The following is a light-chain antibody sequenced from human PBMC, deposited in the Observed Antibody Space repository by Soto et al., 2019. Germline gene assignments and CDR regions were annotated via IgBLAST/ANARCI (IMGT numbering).Light chain of an antibody. CDR2: GAS. V-gene: IGKV3-20*01. CDR3: QQYHNSPRT. Sequence: EIVLTQSPGTLSLSPGERATLSCRASQSVRSRYLAWYQQKPGQAPRLLIYGASSRATGIPDRFSGSGSGTDVTLTISRLEPEEFAMYYCQQYHNSPRTFGHGTKVEIK. CDR1: QSVRSRY. J-gene: IGKJ1*01.